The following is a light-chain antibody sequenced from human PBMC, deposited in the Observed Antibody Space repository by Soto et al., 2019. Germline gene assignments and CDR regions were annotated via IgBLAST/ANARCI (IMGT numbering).Light chain of an antibody. CDR3: ATWDDSLNGFYV. CDR2: EVS. V-gene: IGLV2-14*01. Sequence: QSALTQPASVSGSPGQSITISCTGTSSDVGSYNYVSWYQQHPGKAPKLMIYEVSDRPSGISSRFSGSKSGNTASLTISGLQTEDEADYYCATWDDSLNGFYVFGTGTQLTVL. J-gene: IGLJ1*01. CDR1: SSDVGSYNY.